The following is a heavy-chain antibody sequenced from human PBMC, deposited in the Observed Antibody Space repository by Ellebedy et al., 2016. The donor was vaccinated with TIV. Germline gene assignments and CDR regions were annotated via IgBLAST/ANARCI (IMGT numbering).Heavy chain of an antibody. CDR2: VNRAGSAT. CDR3: TKRGVAWAAFDI. J-gene: IGHJ3*02. Sequence: GESLKISCAASGFTFNNFDMTWVRQAPGKGLEWVATVNRAGSATFYADSVKGRFTISRDNSQDTVHLQMHSLRAEDTAVYYCTKRGVAWAAFDIWGPGTLVTVSS. CDR1: GFTFNNFD. D-gene: IGHD7-27*01. V-gene: IGHV3-23*01.